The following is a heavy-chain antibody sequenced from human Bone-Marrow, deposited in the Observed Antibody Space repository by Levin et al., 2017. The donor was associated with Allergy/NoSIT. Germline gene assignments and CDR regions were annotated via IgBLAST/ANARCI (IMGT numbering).Heavy chain of an antibody. CDR1: GFTFSSYG. J-gene: IGHJ6*02. CDR3: ARVPQGSYPPIYYYYGMDV. Sequence: PGGSLRLSCAASGFTFSSYGMHWVRQAPGKGLEWVAVIWYDGSNKYYADSVKGRFTISRDNSKNTLYLQMNSLRAEDTAVYYCARVPQGSYPPIYYYYGMDVWGQGTTVTVSS. D-gene: IGHD1-26*01. V-gene: IGHV3-33*01. CDR2: IWYDGSNK.